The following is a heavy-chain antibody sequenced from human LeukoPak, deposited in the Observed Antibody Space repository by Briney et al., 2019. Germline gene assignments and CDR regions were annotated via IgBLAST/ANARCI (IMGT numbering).Heavy chain of an antibody. Sequence: SVKVSCKASGGTFSSYAISWVRQAPGQGLEWMGRIIPIFGTANYAQKFQGRVTITTDESTSTAYMELSSLRSENTAVYYCARSYYGDYYMDVWGKGTTVTVSS. J-gene: IGHJ6*03. CDR1: GGTFSSYA. CDR3: ARSYYGDYYMDV. D-gene: IGHD4-17*01. CDR2: IIPIFGTA. V-gene: IGHV1-69*05.